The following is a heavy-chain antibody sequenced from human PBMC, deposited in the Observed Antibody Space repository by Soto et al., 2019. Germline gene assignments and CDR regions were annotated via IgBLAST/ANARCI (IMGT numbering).Heavy chain of an antibody. V-gene: IGHV4-34*01. Sequence: SETLSLTCAVYGGSFSGYYWSWIRQPPGKGLEWIGEINHSGSTNYNPSLKSRVTISVDTSKNQFSLKLSSVTAADTAVYYCARGKLSDYVWGSYRYHFDYWGQGTVVTVS. CDR1: GGSFSGYY. D-gene: IGHD3-16*02. CDR2: INHSGST. J-gene: IGHJ4*02. CDR3: ARGKLSDYVWGSYRYHFDY.